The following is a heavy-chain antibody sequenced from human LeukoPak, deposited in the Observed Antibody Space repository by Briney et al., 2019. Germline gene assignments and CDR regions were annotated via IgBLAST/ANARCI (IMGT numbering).Heavy chain of an antibody. J-gene: IGHJ4*02. D-gene: IGHD7-27*01. V-gene: IGHV3-23*01. CDR3: RGIPGPFVGLEELGFFDN. Sequence: GGSLRLSCAPSVLIFSPFGIPWVRQAPGGGREWVSGISYSGDKTNYADSVRGRFTISRDNSKATLYLQMNNVTVGDTGIYYGRGIPGPFVGLEELGFFDNWGQGTLVTVAS. CDR2: ISYSGDKT. CDR1: VLIFSPFG.